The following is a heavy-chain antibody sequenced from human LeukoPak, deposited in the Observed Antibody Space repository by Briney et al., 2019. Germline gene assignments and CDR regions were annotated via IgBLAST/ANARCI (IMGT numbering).Heavy chain of an antibody. CDR1: GYTFTGYY. D-gene: IGHD5-12*01. V-gene: IGHV1-2*02. J-gene: IGHJ4*02. CDR2: INPNSGGT. CDR3: ARYPGGYVPFDY. Sequence: ASVKVSCKASGYTFTGYYIHWVRQAPGQGLEWMGWINPNSGGTNYAQKFQGRVTMTRDTSITTAYMELSRLRSDDTAVYYCARYPGGYVPFDYWGQGTLVTVSS.